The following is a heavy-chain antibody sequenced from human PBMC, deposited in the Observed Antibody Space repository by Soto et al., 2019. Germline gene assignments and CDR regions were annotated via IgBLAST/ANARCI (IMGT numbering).Heavy chain of an antibody. J-gene: IGHJ4*02. CDR3: TRQVTSCSGASCFLYDS. D-gene: IGHD2-15*01. CDR2: IRTRPFGYAT. V-gene: IGHV3-73*01. CDR1: GFTFSGTA. Sequence: GGSLRLSCAASGFTFSGTALHLVRQASGKGLEWVGRIRTRPFGYATEYGASVAGRFTISRDDTKNTAYLQMNSLKSEDTAVYYCTRQVTSCSGASCFLYDSWGQGTLVTVSS.